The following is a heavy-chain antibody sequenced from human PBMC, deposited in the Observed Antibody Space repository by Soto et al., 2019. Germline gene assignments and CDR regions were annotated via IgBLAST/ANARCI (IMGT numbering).Heavy chain of an antibody. Sequence: EVQLVQSGAEVKKPGESLRISCKGSGYSFAKYWITWVRQMPGKGLEWMGRIDPSDSYTNYSPSFQGHVTISADKSISTAYLQWSSLKASDTAMYYCAGQHYDSSGPRRGAFEIWGQGTMVTFAS. CDR3: AGQHYDSSGPRRGAFEI. J-gene: IGHJ3*02. CDR1: GYSFAKYW. V-gene: IGHV5-10-1*01. CDR2: IDPSDSYT. D-gene: IGHD3-22*01.